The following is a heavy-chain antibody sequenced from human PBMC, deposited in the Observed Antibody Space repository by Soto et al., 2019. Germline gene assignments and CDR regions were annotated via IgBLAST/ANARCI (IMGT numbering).Heavy chain of an antibody. Sequence: ASVKVSCKASGYTFTSYGISWVRQAPGQGLEWMGWISAYNGNTNYAQKLQGRVNMTTDTSTSTAYMELRSLRSDDTAVYYCASSDYGDYNAFDIWGQGTMVTVSS. CDR3: ASSDYGDYNAFDI. CDR1: GYTFTSYG. D-gene: IGHD4-17*01. J-gene: IGHJ3*02. V-gene: IGHV1-18*01. CDR2: ISAYNGNT.